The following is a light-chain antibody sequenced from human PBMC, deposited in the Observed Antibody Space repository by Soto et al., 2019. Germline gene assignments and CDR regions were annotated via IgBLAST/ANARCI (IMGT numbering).Light chain of an antibody. CDR3: AAWDDSLSGYV. J-gene: IGLJ1*01. CDR2: RNN. V-gene: IGLV1-47*01. CDR1: ISNIGSNY. Sequence: QSVLTQPPSSSGTPGQRVAISCSGSISNIGSNYVYWYQQLPGTAPELLIYRNNQRPSGVPDRFSGSKSRISASLAISGLRSEDEADYYCAAWDDSLSGYVFGTGTKVTVL.